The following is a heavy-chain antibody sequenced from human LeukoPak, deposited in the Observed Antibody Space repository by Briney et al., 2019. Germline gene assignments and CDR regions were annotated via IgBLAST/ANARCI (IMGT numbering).Heavy chain of an antibody. CDR2: IWFDGNNK. Sequence: SGGSLRLSCAASGFTFSSYGMHWVRQAQGKGLEWVAVIWFDGNNKYYADSVKVRFTISRDNSKNTLYLQMNSLRAEDTAVYNCARDLASNWNEGLDYWGQGTLVTVSS. CDR1: GFTFSSYG. V-gene: IGHV3-33*01. D-gene: IGHD1-1*01. J-gene: IGHJ4*02. CDR3: ARDLASNWNEGLDY.